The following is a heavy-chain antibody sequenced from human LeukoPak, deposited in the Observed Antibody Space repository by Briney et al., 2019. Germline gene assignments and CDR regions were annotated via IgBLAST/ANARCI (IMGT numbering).Heavy chain of an antibody. CDR3: ARRKGYCSGGSCHGWFDP. CDR2: IYYSGST. D-gene: IGHD2-15*01. Sequence: SETLSLTCTVSGGSISSYYWSWIRRPPGKGLEWIGYIYYSGSTNYNPSLKSRVTISVDTSKNQFSLKLSSVTAADTAVYYCARRKGYCSGGSCHGWFDPWGQGTLVTVSS. CDR1: GGSISSYY. V-gene: IGHV4-59*08. J-gene: IGHJ5*02.